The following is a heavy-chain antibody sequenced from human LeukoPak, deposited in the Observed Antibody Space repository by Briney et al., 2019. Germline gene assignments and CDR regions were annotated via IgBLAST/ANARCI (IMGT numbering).Heavy chain of an antibody. J-gene: IGHJ4*02. Sequence: GSLRLSCAASGFTFSSYSMNWVRPAPGKGLGWVSSISSSSSYIYYADSVKGRFTISRDNAKNSLYLQMNSLRAEDTAVYYCARDQAIFGGFDYWGQGTLVTVSS. CDR3: ARDQAIFGGFDY. V-gene: IGHV3-21*01. CDR2: ISSSSSYI. D-gene: IGHD3-3*01. CDR1: GFTFSSYS.